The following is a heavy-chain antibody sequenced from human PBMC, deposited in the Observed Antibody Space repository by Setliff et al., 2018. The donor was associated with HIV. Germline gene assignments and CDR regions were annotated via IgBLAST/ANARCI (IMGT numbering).Heavy chain of an antibody. V-gene: IGHV4-4*09. CDR3: ARLRLSMDYFDH. CDR1: GFFNNFY. J-gene: IGHJ4*02. D-gene: IGHD3-10*01. CDR2: IFPTGTT. Sequence: PSETLSLTCSVSGFFNNFYWSWIRQPPNEGLEWIGNIFPTGTTNYNPSLQSRVTLSVDTSESQVSLSLTSVTAADSAVYYCARLRLSMDYFDHWGQGILVTVS.